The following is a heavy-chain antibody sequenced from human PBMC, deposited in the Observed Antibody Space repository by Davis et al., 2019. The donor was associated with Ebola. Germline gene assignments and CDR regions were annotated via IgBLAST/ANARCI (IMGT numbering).Heavy chain of an antibody. D-gene: IGHD3-9*01. J-gene: IGHJ4*02. CDR3: ARGVVRYFDWLWYFDY. CDR1: GYTFTDDY. CDR2: INPHNGNT. Sequence: AASVKVSCKASGYTFTDDYMHWVRQAPGQGLEWMGWINPHNGNTNYAQTVQGRVIMTSDTATTTAYMEVGSLRSDDTAVYYCARGVVRYFDWLWYFDYWGQGTLVTVSS. V-gene: IGHV1-18*04.